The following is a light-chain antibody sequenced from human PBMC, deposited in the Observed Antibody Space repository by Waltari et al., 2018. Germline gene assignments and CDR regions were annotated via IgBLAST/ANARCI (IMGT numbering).Light chain of an antibody. V-gene: IGLV1-47*01. CDR3: AAWDDSLSGLYV. CDR1: SSNTEMHY. CDR2: RNN. Sequence: QSVLTQPPSASGTPGQRVTISCSGSSSNTEMHYVYWFQRLPGTAPTLLIYRNNQRPSGVPDRFSGSKSGTSASLAISGLRSDDEADYYCAAWDDSLSGLYVFGTGTKVTVL. J-gene: IGLJ1*01.